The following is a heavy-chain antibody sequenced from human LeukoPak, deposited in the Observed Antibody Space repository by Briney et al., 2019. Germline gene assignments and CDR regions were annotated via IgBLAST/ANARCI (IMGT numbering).Heavy chain of an antibody. CDR1: GYTFTGNY. Sequence: ASVKVSCKASGYTFTGNYIHWLRQAPGQGLEWMGWMSPKNGGTNYALKFQGRVTMTGDTSINTAYLNLSGLRSDDSALYYCTRALAFWGQGTLVTVSS. CDR2: MSPKNGGT. J-gene: IGHJ4*02. V-gene: IGHV1-2*02. CDR3: TRALAF.